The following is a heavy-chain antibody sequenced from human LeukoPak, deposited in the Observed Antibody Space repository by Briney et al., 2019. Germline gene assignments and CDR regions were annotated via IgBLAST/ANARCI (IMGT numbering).Heavy chain of an antibody. J-gene: IGHJ4*02. V-gene: IGHV1-69*04. CDR1: GYTFTGYY. CDR3: ARDHPGYSSSWPYFDY. D-gene: IGHD6-13*01. Sequence: SVKVSCKASGYTFTGYYMHWVRQAPGQGLEWMGRIIPILGIANYAQKFQGRVTITADKSTSTAYMELSSLRSEDTAVYYCARDHPGYSSSWPYFDYWGQGTLVTVSS. CDR2: IIPILGIA.